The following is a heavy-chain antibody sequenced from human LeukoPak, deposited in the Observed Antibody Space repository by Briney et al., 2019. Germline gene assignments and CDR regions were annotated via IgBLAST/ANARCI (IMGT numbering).Heavy chain of an antibody. CDR3: ARQGYGVTSQGAADY. Sequence: ASVKVSCKASGYTFTSYGISWVRQAPGQGLEWMGWISAYNGNTNYAQNLQGRVTLTTDTSTSTAYMELRSLRSDDTAVYYCARQGYGVTSQGAADYWGQGTLVTVSS. D-gene: IGHD4-23*01. CDR2: ISAYNGNT. V-gene: IGHV1-18*01. CDR1: GYTFTSYG. J-gene: IGHJ4*02.